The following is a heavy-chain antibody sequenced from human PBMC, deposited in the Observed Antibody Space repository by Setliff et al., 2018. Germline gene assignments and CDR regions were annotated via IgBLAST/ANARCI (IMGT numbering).Heavy chain of an antibody. D-gene: IGHD3-10*01. Sequence: PGGSLRLSCAASGFTFSRYWMSWVRQAPGKGLEWVANIKQDGSEKYYVDSVKGRFTISRDNAKNSLYLQMNSLRAEDTAVYYCARDHVYGSQYYYCYYGMDVWGQGTTVTVSS. V-gene: IGHV3-7*01. J-gene: IGHJ6*02. CDR3: ARDHVYGSQYYYCYYGMDV. CDR1: GFTFSRYW. CDR2: IKQDGSEK.